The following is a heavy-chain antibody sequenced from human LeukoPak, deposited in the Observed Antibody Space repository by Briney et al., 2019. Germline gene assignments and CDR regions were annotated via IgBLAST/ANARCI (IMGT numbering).Heavy chain of an antibody. CDR2: IWYDGSNK. Sequence: GGSLRLSCAASGFTFSSYGMHWVRQAPGKGLEWVAVIWYDGSNKYYADSVKGRFTISRDNSKNTLYLQMNSLRAEDAAGYYCANSSHASHSRDYYYYMDVWGKGTTLTVSS. CDR1: GFTFSSYG. J-gene: IGHJ6*03. V-gene: IGHV3-33*06. CDR3: ANSSHASHSRDYYYYMDV. D-gene: IGHD2-2*01.